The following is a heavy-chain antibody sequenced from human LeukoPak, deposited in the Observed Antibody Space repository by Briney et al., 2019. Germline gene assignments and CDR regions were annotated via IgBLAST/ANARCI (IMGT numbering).Heavy chain of an antibody. D-gene: IGHD3-16*01. V-gene: IGHV3-33*01. CDR1: GFTFGNHG. CDR3: ACLGGVSAWAFDY. CDR2: IYYDGSEQ. J-gene: IGHJ4*02. Sequence: PGGSLRLSCAASGFTFGNHGMNWVRQAPGRGLEWVALIYYDGSEQYYADSVKGRFTISRDNSKNTVDLQMNSLRAEDTALYFCACLGGVSAWAFDYWGQGILVTVSS.